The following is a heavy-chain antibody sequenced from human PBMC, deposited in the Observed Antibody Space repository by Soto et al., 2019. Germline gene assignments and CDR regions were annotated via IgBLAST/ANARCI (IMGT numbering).Heavy chain of an antibody. Sequence: GGSLRLSCAASGFTFSNYGMSWVRQAPGKGLEWVSVMSGSGDDAYYADSVKGRFTISRDNSKNMLYLQMNSLRAEDTAVYFCAKKVTIYAVDPADYWGQGXQVTVYS. CDR2: MSGSGDDA. J-gene: IGHJ4*02. D-gene: IGHD3-3*01. CDR3: AKKVTIYAVDPADY. CDR1: GFTFSNYG. V-gene: IGHV3-23*01.